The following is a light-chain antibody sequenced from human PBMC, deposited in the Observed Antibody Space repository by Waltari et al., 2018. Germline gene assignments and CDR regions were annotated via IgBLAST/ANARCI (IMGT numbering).Light chain of an antibody. CDR1: QRISNY. Sequence: DIQMTPSPSSLSASVGDRVTITCRASQRISNYLNWYQQKPGKAPRLLIYAASSLQSGVPSRFSGSGSGTDFTLTITSLQPEDFATYYCQQSYPTPPWTFGQGTKVDMK. J-gene: IGKJ1*01. CDR3: QQSYPTPPWT. CDR2: AAS. V-gene: IGKV1-39*01.